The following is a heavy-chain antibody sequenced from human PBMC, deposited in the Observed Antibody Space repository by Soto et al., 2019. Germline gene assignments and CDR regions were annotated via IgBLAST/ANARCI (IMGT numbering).Heavy chain of an antibody. CDR2: VFHTGTT. D-gene: IGHD6-19*01. Sequence: QVQLQESGPGLVKPSGTLSLTCAVSGDSVSSPYYWCWVRQPPGKGLEWIGEVFHTGTTSYNPSLRSGVTISMDTSINQFSLDLSSVTAADTAVYYCARSAGWYAVHSWGPGTLVIVSS. CDR1: GDSVSSPYY. J-gene: IGHJ4*02. CDR3: ARSAGWYAVHS. V-gene: IGHV4-4*02.